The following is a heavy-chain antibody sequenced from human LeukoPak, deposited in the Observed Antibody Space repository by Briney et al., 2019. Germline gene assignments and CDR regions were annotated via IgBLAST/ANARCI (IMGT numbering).Heavy chain of an antibody. CDR3: ARQSTAMGTFDY. CDR2: IYYSGNT. D-gene: IGHD5-18*01. V-gene: IGHV4-39*01. J-gene: IGHJ4*02. CDR1: GGSIRSSSYY. Sequence: SETLSLTCTVSGGSIRSSSYYWGWIRQPPGKGLEWIGSIYYSGNTYYNPSLKSRVTISVDTSKNQFSLKLSSVTAADTAVYSCARQSTAMGTFDYWGQGTLVPVSS.